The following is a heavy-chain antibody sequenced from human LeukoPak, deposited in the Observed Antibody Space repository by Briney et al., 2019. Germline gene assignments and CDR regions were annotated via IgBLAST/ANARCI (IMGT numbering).Heavy chain of an antibody. CDR2: ISAYNGNT. V-gene: IGHV1-18*01. Sequence: ASVKVSCKASGYTFTSYGISWVRQAPGQGLEWMGWISAYNGNTNYAQKLQGRVTMTTDTSTSTAYMGLSSLRSEDTAVYYCARATQFAAYYYGMDVWGQGTTVTVSS. D-gene: IGHD3-16*01. J-gene: IGHJ6*02. CDR3: ARATQFAAYYYGMDV. CDR1: GYTFTSYG.